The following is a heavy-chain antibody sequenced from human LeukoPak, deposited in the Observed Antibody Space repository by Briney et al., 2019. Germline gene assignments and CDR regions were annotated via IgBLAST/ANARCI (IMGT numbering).Heavy chain of an antibody. V-gene: IGHV3-23*01. CDR1: GITLSNYG. CDR3: AKRGVVIRVILVGFHKEAYYFDS. Sequence: WGSLRLSCRVSGITLSNYGMSRVRQAPGKGLEWVAGISGSGGSTNYADSVKGRFNMSRDNPKNTLYLQMTSLRAEDTAVYFCAKRGVVIRVILVGFHKEAYYFDSWGQGALVTVSS. CDR2: ISGSGGST. J-gene: IGHJ4*02. D-gene: IGHD3-22*01.